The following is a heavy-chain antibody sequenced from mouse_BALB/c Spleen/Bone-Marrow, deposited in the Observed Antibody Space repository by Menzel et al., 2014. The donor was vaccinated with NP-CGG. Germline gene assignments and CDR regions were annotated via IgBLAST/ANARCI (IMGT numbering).Heavy chain of an antibody. Sequence: DVKLQESGGGLVQPGGSRKLSCAASGFTFSSFGMHWVRQAPEKGLEWVAYISSGSRTIYYADTVKGRSTISRDNPKNTLFLQMTGLRSEDTAMYYCTRGGNWEDFDYWGQGTTLTVSS. CDR2: ISSGSRTI. CDR3: TRGGNWEDFDY. CDR1: GFTFSSFG. V-gene: IGHV5-17*02. D-gene: IGHD4-1*01. J-gene: IGHJ2*01.